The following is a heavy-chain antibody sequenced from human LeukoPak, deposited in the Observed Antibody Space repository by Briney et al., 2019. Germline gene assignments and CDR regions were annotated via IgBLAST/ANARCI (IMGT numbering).Heavy chain of an antibody. J-gene: IGHJ4*02. CDR3: AKDRLRLGELSFYFDY. D-gene: IGHD3-16*02. V-gene: IGHV3-9*01. CDR1: GFTFDDYA. Sequence: PGRSLRLFCAASGFTFDDYAMHWVRQAPGKGLEWVSGISWNSGSIGYADSVKGRFTISRDNAKNSLYLQMNSLRAEDTALYYCAKDRLRLGELSFYFDYWGQGTLVTVSS. CDR2: ISWNSGSI.